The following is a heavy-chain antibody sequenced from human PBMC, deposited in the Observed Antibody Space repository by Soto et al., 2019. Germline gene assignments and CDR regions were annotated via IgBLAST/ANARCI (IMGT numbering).Heavy chain of an antibody. CDR1: GFTFRSYF. J-gene: IGHJ4*02. V-gene: IGHV3-11*01. Sequence: GGSLRLSCEASGFTFRSYFMNWVRQAPGKGLQWVAHIGSTGGTIYYADSVKGRFAVSRDNAKNSLYLQLNSLRVDDTAIYYCARDGGEYYLDVWGQGTGVRVSS. CDR3: ARDGGEYYLDV. CDR2: IGSTGGTI. D-gene: IGHD4-17*01.